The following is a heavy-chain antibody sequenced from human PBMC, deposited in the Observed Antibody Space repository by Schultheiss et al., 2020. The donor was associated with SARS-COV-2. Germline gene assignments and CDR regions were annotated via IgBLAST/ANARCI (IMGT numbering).Heavy chain of an antibody. D-gene: IGHD6-6*01. CDR2: IYYSGST. J-gene: IGHJ6*03. V-gene: IGHV4-59*01. Sequence: SQTLSLTCTVSGGTISSYYWSCIRQPPGKGLEWIGYIYYSGSTNYNPSLKSRVTISVDTSKNQFSLKLSSVTAADTAVYYCARAVEYSSSSDFYYYYYMDVWGKGTTVTVSS. CDR1: GGTISSYY. CDR3: ARAVEYSSSSDFYYYYYMDV.